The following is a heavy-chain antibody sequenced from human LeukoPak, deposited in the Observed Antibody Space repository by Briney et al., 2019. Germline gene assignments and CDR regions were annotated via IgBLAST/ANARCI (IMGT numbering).Heavy chain of an antibody. CDR2: IYTSGGT. CDR3: ATDTAGYCSGGSCYTNWFDP. Sequence: SETLSLTCTASGGSISSYYRSWIRQPAGKGLEWIGRIYTSGGTTYNPSPKSRVTMSVDTSKKQFSLKLSSVTAADTAMYYCATDTAGYCSGGSCYTNWFDPWGQGTLVTVSS. J-gene: IGHJ5*02. V-gene: IGHV4-4*07. CDR1: GGSISSYY. D-gene: IGHD2-15*01.